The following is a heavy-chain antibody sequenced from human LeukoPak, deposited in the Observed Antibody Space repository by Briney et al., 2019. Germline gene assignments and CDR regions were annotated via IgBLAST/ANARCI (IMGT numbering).Heavy chain of an antibody. J-gene: IGHJ5*02. CDR1: GFTFSTYS. V-gene: IGHV3-7*01. D-gene: IGHD3-10*01. Sequence: PGGSLRLSCAASGFTFSTYSTSWVRQAPGKGLDWVASINQDGSAEYYVDSVKGRFTISRDNAKNSLYLQMNSLRAEDTAVYYCARDSTTGASLLWFGEYPHWFDPWGQGTLVTVSS. CDR2: INQDGSAE. CDR3: ARDSTTGASLLWFGEYPHWFDP.